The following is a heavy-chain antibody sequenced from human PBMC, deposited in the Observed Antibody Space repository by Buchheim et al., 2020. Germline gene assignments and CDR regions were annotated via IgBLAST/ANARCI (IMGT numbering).Heavy chain of an antibody. Sequence: QLQLQESGPGLVKPSETLSLTCTVSGGSISNSAYFWGWIRQPPGKGPEWIATIRYNGTTYFNPSLQNQVPISVDTSNNQFSLTLRSVTAADTALYYCARENRDGYRNGVDVWGQGTT. CDR3: ARENRDGYRNGVDV. V-gene: IGHV4-39*07. J-gene: IGHJ6*02. CDR1: GGSISNSAYF. CDR2: IRYNGTT. D-gene: IGHD5-24*01.